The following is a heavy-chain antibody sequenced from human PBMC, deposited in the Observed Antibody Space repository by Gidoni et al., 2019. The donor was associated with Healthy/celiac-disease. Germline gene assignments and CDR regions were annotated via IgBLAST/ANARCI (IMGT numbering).Heavy chain of an antibody. Sequence: EVQLLESGGGLVQPGGSLRLSCAASGFTFSSDAMSWVRQAPGKGLEWVSAISGSGGSTYYADSVKGRFTISRDNSKNTLYLQMNSLRAEDTAVYYCAKEAQYYDFWSGYYDYWGQGTLVTVSS. CDR1: GFTFSSDA. CDR3: AKEAQYYDFWSGYYDY. CDR2: ISGSGGST. D-gene: IGHD3-3*01. J-gene: IGHJ4*02. V-gene: IGHV3-23*01.